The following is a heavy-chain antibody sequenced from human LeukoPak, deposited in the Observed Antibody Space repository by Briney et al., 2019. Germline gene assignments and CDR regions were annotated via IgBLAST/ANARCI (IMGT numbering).Heavy chain of an antibody. D-gene: IGHD1-26*01. J-gene: IGHJ4*02. CDR1: GFIFSTYS. Sequence: PGGSLRLSCAASGFIFSTYSMNWVRQAPGKGLEWVSSISSSTSYIYYADSVKGRFTISRDNAKNSLYLQMNGLRPEDTAVYYCARENSGSYYQFDCWGQGTLVTVSS. CDR2: ISSSTSYI. CDR3: ARENSGSYYQFDC. V-gene: IGHV3-21*01.